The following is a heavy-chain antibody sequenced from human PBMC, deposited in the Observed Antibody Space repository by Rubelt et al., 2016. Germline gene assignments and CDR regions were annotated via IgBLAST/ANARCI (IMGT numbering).Heavy chain of an antibody. J-gene: IGHJ4*02. CDR2: ISGYYGNT. V-gene: IGHV1-18*01. CDR1: GYTFTSYG. D-gene: IGHD1-7*01. CDR3: AGDLQPFRRYTWNFPLDY. Sequence: QVQLVQSGAEVKKPGASVKVSCTASGYTFTSYGISWVRQAPGQGIEWMGCISGYYGNTNYAQKLQGIVTMTTDTSTSTDYMQLRSPSTDATAVYYCAGDLQPFRRYTWNFPLDYWGQGTLVPVSS.